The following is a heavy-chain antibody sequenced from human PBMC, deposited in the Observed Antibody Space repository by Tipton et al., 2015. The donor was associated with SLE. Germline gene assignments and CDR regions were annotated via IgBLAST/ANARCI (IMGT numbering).Heavy chain of an antibody. J-gene: IGHJ1*01. CDR2: IYYSGNT. D-gene: IGHD6-19*01. CDR1: GASITRHY. V-gene: IGHV4-59*11. Sequence: GLVKPSETLSLTCTVSGASITRHYWTWIRQTPGKGLEWIGYIYYSGNTNYNPSLKSRVTISADTSKSQFSLRLTSVTAADTAVYYCARGDTSGWYRYFHHWGQGTLVTVSS. CDR3: ARGDTSGWYRYFHH.